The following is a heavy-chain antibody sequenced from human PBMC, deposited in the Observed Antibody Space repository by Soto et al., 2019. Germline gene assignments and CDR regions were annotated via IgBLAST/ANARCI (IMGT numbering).Heavy chain of an antibody. CDR3: ARDRDYDSSGYYPYYYGMDV. J-gene: IGHJ6*02. V-gene: IGHV1-69*08. CDR2: IIPILGIA. D-gene: IGHD3-22*01. CDR1: GGTFSSYT. Sequence: QVQLVQSGAEVKKPGSSVKVSCKTSGGTFSSYTISWVRQAPGQGLEWMGRIIPILGIANYAQKFQGRVTITAEKSTSTAYMELSSLRSEDTAVYYCARDRDYDSSGYYPYYYGMDVWGQGTTVTVSS.